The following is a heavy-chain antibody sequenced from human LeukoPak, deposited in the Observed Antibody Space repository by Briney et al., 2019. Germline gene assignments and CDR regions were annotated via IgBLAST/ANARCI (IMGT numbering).Heavy chain of an antibody. J-gene: IGHJ4*02. Sequence: PSETLSLTCAVSGGSTSSGGYSWSWIRQPPGKGLEWIGYIYHSGSTYYNPSLKSRVTISVDRSKNQFSLKLSSVTAADTAVYYCARGGVYGGNLFDYWGQGTLVTVSS. V-gene: IGHV4-30-2*01. CDR1: GGSTSSGGYS. CDR3: ARGGVYGGNLFDY. CDR2: IYHSGST. D-gene: IGHD4-23*01.